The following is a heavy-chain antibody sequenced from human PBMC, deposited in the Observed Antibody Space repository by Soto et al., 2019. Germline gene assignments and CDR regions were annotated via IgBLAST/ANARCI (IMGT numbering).Heavy chain of an antibody. V-gene: IGHV1-46*03. CDR2: INPSGGST. CDR3: ARDWGPDCSGGSCYSRKNNWFDP. J-gene: IGHJ5*02. D-gene: IGHD2-15*01. CDR1: GYTFTSYY. Sequence: GASVKVSCKASGYTFTSYYMHWVRQAPGQGLEWMGIINPSGGSTSYAQKFQGRVTMTRDTSTSTVYMELSSLRSEDTAVYYCARDWGPDCSGGSCYSRKNNWFDPWGQGTLVTVSS.